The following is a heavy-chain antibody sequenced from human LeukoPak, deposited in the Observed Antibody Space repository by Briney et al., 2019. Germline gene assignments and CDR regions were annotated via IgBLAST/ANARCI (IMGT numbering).Heavy chain of an antibody. CDR3: AREIPGAGHFDY. Sequence: SETLSLTCTVSGGSINYYYWMWIRQPPGKGLEWIGCIYYSGGTHYNPSLKSRVTMLVDTSKNQFSLKLTAVTAADTAVYYCAREIPGAGHFDYWGQGSLVTVSS. D-gene: IGHD7-27*01. J-gene: IGHJ4*02. CDR1: GGSINYYY. CDR2: IYYSGGT. V-gene: IGHV4-59*01.